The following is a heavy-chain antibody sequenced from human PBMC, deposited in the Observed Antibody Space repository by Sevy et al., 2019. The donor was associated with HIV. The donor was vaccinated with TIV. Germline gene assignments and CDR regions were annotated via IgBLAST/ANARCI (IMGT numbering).Heavy chain of an antibody. CDR1: GYTLTELS. D-gene: IGHD3-22*01. J-gene: IGHJ4*02. Sequence: ASVKVSCKVSGYTLTELSIHWVRQAPGKGLEWLVTFDPEDGKTIYAQNFQGRVTMTEDTSTDTTYMELSSLRSEDTAVYYCASTRDYYDSSGYYFDYXGQGTLVTVSS. V-gene: IGHV1-24*01. CDR2: FDPEDGKT. CDR3: ASTRDYYDSSGYYFDY.